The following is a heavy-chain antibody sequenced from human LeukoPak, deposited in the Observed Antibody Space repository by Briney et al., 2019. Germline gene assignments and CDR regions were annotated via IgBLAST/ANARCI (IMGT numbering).Heavy chain of an antibody. V-gene: IGHV4-4*07. Sequence: PSETLSLTCTVSGGSISNYYWSWVRQPAGKGREWIGRIYTTGSTNYNPSLKSRVTMSVDTSKHQFSLKLSSVTAADTAVYYCARIGGSFPSLDSWGQGTLVTVSS. CDR1: GGSISNYY. J-gene: IGHJ5*01. CDR2: IYTTGST. CDR3: ARIGGSFPSLDS. D-gene: IGHD1-26*01.